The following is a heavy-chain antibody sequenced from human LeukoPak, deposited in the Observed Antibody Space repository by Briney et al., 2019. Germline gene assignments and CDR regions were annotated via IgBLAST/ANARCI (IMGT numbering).Heavy chain of an antibody. J-gene: IGHJ4*02. CDR3: ARAGDFWSGYYVDY. Sequence: PSQTLSLTRTVSGGSISSGSYYWSWIRQPAGKGLEWIGRIYTSGSTNYNPSLKSRVTISVDTSKNQFSLKLSSVTAADTAVYYCARAGDFWSGYYVDYWGQGTLVTVSS. CDR1: GGSISSGSYY. V-gene: IGHV4-61*02. CDR2: IYTSGST. D-gene: IGHD3-3*01.